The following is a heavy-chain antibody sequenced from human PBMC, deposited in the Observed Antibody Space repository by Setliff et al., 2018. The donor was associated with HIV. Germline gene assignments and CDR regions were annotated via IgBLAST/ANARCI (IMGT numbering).Heavy chain of an antibody. V-gene: IGHV4-31*03. Sequence: SETLSLTCTVSGGSVSSVGHYWSWIRQHPVKGLEWIGYIYYSGTTYYNPSLKSRLTISIDTSKNQFSLKLSSVTAADTAVYYCARAHVAARPFDHWGQGTLVTVSS. CDR2: IYYSGTT. CDR1: GGSVSSVGHY. CDR3: ARAHVAARPFDH. J-gene: IGHJ4*02. D-gene: IGHD6-6*01.